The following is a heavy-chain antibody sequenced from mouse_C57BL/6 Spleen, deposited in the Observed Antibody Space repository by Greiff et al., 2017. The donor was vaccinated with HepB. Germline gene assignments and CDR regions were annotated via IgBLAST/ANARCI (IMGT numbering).Heavy chain of an antibody. J-gene: IGHJ4*01. V-gene: IGHV1-82*01. CDR1: GYAFSSSW. CDR3: ARHYAMDY. CDR2: IYPGDGDT. Sequence: VQLQESGPELVKPGASVKISCKASGYAFSSSWMNWVKQRPGKGLEWIGRIYPGDGDTNYNGKFKGKATLTADKSSSTAYMQLSSLTSEDSAVYFCARHYAMDYWGQGTSVTVSS.